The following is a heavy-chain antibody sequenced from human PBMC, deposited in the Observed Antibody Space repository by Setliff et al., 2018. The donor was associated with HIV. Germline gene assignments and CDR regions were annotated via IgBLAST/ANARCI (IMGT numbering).Heavy chain of an antibody. V-gene: IGHV3-7*01. Sequence: HPGGSLRLSCAASGFTFSDYWMGWVRQAPGKGLEWVANIKQDGTDKYYVDSVRGRFTISRDNARNSLFLQMNSLRVEDTAVYYCARDTCDTPSCYAGPRFVYWGQGNLVTAPQ. CDR3: ARDTCDTPSCYAGPRFVY. CDR1: GFTFSDYW. J-gene: IGHJ4*02. D-gene: IGHD2-2*01. CDR2: IKQDGTDK.